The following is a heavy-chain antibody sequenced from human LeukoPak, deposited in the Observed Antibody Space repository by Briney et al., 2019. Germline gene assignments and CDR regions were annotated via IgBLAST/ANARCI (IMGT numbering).Heavy chain of an antibody. D-gene: IGHD1-1*01. CDR2: IYPGDSDI. Sequence: GESLKISFQGSGXSFTNFCINWVRQMPGKGLEWMGIIYPGDSDITYSPSIQGQVTISADKSISTAYLQWSSLKASDTAIYYCARRTTGTTDAFDIWGQGTMVTVSS. CDR3: ARRTTGTTDAFDI. CDR1: GXSFTNFC. V-gene: IGHV5-51*01. J-gene: IGHJ3*02.